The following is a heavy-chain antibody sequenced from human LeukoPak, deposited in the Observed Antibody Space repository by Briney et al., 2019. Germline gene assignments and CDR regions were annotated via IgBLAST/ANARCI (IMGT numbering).Heavy chain of an antibody. V-gene: IGHV4-59*01. Sequence: PSETLSLTCTVSGGSLSSYYWSWIRQPPGKGLEWIGYIYYSGSTNYNPSLKSRVAISVDTSKNQFSLKLSSVTAADTAVYYCARDGSGILTGYYSPYYYYGMDVWGQGTTVTVSS. J-gene: IGHJ6*02. CDR3: ARDGSGILTGYYSPYYYYGMDV. CDR1: GGSLSSYY. CDR2: IYYSGST. D-gene: IGHD3-9*01.